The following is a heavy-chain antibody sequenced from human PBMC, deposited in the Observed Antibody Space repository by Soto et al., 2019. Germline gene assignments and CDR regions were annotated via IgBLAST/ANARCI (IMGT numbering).Heavy chain of an antibody. CDR2: IYYSGST. D-gene: IGHD1-26*01. V-gene: IGHV4-59*08. Sequence: PSETLSLTCTVSGGSISSYYWSWIRQPPGKGLEWIGYIYYSGSTNYNPSLKSRVTISVDTSKNQFSLKLSSVTAADTAVYYCARLGFEWELPIFDYWGQGTLVTVS. CDR1: GGSISSYY. J-gene: IGHJ4*02. CDR3: ARLGFEWELPIFDY.